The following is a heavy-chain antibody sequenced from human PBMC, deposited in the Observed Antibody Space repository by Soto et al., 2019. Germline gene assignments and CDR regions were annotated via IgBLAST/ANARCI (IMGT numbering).Heavy chain of an antibody. V-gene: IGHV1-69*02. J-gene: IGHJ3*02. CDR2: IIPILGIA. Sequence: SVKVSCKASGGTFSSYTISWVRQAPGQGLEWMGRIIPILGIANYAQKFQGRVTITADKSTSTAYMELSSLRSEDTAVYYCASLGVVVAAPDAFDIWGQGTMVTVSS. D-gene: IGHD2-15*01. CDR3: ASLGVVVAAPDAFDI. CDR1: GGTFSSYT.